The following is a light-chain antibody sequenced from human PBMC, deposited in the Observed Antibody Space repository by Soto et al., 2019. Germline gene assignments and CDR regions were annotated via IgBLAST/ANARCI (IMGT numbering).Light chain of an antibody. V-gene: IGLV1-44*01. CDR2: SNN. CDR1: SSNIGSYT. Sequence: QSVLTQPPSASGTPGQRVTISCSGGSSNIGSYTVNWYQQLPGTAPKLLIYSNNQRPSGVPDRFSGSKSGTSASLAISGLQSEDEADYYCATWDDSLNGGVFGGGTKLTVL. CDR3: ATWDDSLNGGV. J-gene: IGLJ3*02.